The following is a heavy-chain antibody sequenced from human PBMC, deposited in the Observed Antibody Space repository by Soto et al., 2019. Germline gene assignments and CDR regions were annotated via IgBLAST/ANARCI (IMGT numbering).Heavy chain of an antibody. D-gene: IGHD2-2*01. J-gene: IGHJ5*02. CDR2: INSHGNIT. CDR1: GFTFSNYW. Sequence: EVQLVESGGGLVQPGGSLRLSCAASGFTFSNYWMNWVRQAPGKGLVWVSRINSHGNITTYADSVKGRFTISRDNAKNTLHLQMNSLRAEDTAVYYCARAGYCNSTKCYNWFDPWGQGTLVTVSS. V-gene: IGHV3-74*03. CDR3: ARAGYCNSTKCYNWFDP.